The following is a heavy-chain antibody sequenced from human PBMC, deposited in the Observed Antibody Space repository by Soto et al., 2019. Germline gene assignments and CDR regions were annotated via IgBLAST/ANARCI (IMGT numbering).Heavy chain of an antibody. V-gene: IGHV3-23*01. Sequence: EVQLLESGGGLVQPGGSLRLSCAASGFSFSTYAMSWVRQAPGKGLEWVSTVGRGDSTFYADSVRGRFTISRDNSNNALFLQMNSLRADDTALYYCAKDPGGATVPWGQGTLVTVSS. J-gene: IGHJ5*02. CDR3: AKDPGGATVP. D-gene: IGHD4-17*01. CDR2: VGRGDST. CDR1: GFSFSTYA.